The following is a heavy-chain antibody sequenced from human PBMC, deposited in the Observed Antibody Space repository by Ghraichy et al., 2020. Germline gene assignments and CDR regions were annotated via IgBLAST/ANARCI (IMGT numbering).Heavy chain of an antibody. V-gene: IGHV3-74*01. CDR2: LNIDGTTV. Sequence: LSLTCAASGFSFTDYWMHWVRQTPGRGLEWVSHLNIDGTTVNYADSVKGRFTISRNNAKNTMYLQMISLTVEDTAVYYCVRSYKDGLRHFDYWGQGTLVTVSS. J-gene: IGHJ4*02. D-gene: IGHD1-14*01. CDR3: VRSYKDGLRHFDY. CDR1: GFSFTDYW.